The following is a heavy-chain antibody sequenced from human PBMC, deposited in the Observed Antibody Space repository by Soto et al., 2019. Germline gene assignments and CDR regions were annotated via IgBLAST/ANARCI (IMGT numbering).Heavy chain of an antibody. CDR3: ARHRHILVAGTGRFDY. Sequence: QLQLHESGPGLVKPSETLSLTCTVSGDSISGSGYYWGWIRQPPGKGLQWIGSIYYSRTTFYNPSLKSRFTISVDTSKIQFSLKLSSVTAADTAVYYCARHRHILVAGTGRFDYWGQGTLVTVSS. V-gene: IGHV4-39*01. CDR2: IYYSRTT. J-gene: IGHJ4*02. D-gene: IGHD6-19*01. CDR1: GDSISGSGYY.